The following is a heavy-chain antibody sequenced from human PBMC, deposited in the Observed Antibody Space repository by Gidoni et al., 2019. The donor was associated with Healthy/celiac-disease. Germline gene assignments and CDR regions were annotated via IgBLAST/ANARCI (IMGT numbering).Heavy chain of an antibody. J-gene: IGHJ3*02. D-gene: IGHD3-3*01. CDR1: GGSISSSSYY. CDR2: IYYSGST. CDR3: ARSFWSGYRLNAFDI. Sequence: QLQLQESGPGLVKPSETLSLTCTVSGGSISSSSYYWGWIRQPPGKGLEWIGSIYYSGSTYYNPSLKSRVTISVDTSKNQFSLKLSSVTAADTAVYYCARSFWSGYRLNAFDIWGQGTMVTVSS. V-gene: IGHV4-39*01.